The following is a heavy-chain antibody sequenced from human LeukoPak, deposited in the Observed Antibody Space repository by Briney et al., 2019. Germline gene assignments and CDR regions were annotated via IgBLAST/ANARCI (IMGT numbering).Heavy chain of an antibody. D-gene: IGHD1-14*01. Sequence: GESLKISCKGSGYSFTSYWIGWVRQMPGKGLEWMGIIYPGDSDTRYSPSFQGQVTISADKPISTAYLQWSSLKASDTAMYYCARPEINDYYYMDVWGKGTTVTVSS. CDR3: ARPEINDYYYMDV. CDR2: IYPGDSDT. CDR1: GYSFTSYW. J-gene: IGHJ6*03. V-gene: IGHV5-51*01.